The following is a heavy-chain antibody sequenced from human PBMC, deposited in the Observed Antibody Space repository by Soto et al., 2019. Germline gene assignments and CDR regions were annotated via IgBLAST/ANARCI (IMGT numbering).Heavy chain of an antibody. V-gene: IGHV3-15*07. J-gene: IGHJ6*02. D-gene: IGHD3-10*01. Sequence: GSLRLSCAASGFTFSKAWMNWVRQTPGKGLESVGRIRSYTDGGTTDYAAPAKGRFTISRDDSKNMLYLEMNSLKTEDSAVYYCATENPVWFGDLLFTAYGMEVWGQGTTVTVSS. CDR3: ATENPVWFGDLLFTAYGMEV. CDR2: IRSYTDGGTT. CDR1: GFTFSKAW.